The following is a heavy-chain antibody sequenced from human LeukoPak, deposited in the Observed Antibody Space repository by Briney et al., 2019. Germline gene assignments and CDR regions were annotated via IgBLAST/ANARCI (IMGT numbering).Heavy chain of an antibody. V-gene: IGHV1-69*05. CDR1: VGCFRSYA. CDR2: IIPIFGTA. CDR3: ARSPGYDYYMDV. Sequence: SVTVSCKASVGCFRSYAISGVRPAPGQGLDWMGGIIPIFGTANYAQKFQGRVTITTDESTSTAYMELSSLRSEDTAVYYCARSPGYDYYMDVWGKGTTVTVSS. J-gene: IGHJ6*03.